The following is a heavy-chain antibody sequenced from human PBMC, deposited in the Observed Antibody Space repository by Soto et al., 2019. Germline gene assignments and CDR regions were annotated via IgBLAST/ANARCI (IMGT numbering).Heavy chain of an antibody. J-gene: IGHJ6*02. CDR1: GFIFGSYT. V-gene: IGHV3-48*04. CDR3: ARGNFYGMDV. CDR2: ISSSFTL. Sequence: GGSLRLSCAASGFIFGSYTMNCVRQAPGKGLEWVSSISSSFTLYYADSVKGRFSISRDNAKKTVYLQMNTLRAEDTAVYYCARGNFYGMDVWGQGTTVTVSS.